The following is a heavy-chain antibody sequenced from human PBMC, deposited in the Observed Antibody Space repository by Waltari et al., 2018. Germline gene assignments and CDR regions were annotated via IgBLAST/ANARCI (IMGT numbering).Heavy chain of an antibody. CDR2: ISWNSGSI. J-gene: IGHJ6*02. CDR3: AKDIGSGSYVVGYGMDV. CDR1: GFTFDDYA. D-gene: IGHD3-10*01. V-gene: IGHV3-9*01. Sequence: EVQLVESGGGLVQPGRSLRLSCAASGFTFDDYAMHWVRQAPGKGLEWVSGISWNSGSIGYADSVKGRFTISRDNAKNSLYLQMNSLRAEDTALYYCAKDIGSGSYVVGYGMDVWGQGTTVTVSS.